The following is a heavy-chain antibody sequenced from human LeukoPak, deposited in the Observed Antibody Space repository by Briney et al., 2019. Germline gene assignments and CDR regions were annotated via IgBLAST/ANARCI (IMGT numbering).Heavy chain of an antibody. CDR1: GFTFSSYA. D-gene: IGHD3-10*01. J-gene: IGHJ4*02. Sequence: PGGSLRLSCAASGFTFSSYAMSWVRQAPGKGLEWVSAISGSGGSTYYADSVKGRFTISRDNSKNTLYLQMNSLRAEDTAVYYCAKPLLGGYGSGSYYNIGYWGQGTLVTVSS. CDR2: ISGSGGST. V-gene: IGHV3-23*01. CDR3: AKPLLGGYGSGSYYNIGY.